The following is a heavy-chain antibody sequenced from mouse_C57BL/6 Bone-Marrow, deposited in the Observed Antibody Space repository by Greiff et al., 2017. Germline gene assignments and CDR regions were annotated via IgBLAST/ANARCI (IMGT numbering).Heavy chain of an antibody. CDR1: GYTFTSYW. Sequence: QVQLQQPGAELVKPGASVKVSCKASGYTFTSYWMHWVKQRPGPGLEWIGRIHPSDSDTNYNQKFKGKATLTVDKSSSTAYMQLSILTSADSAVYYCARAPMVSFDYWGQGTTLTVSS. V-gene: IGHV1-74*01. CDR3: ARAPMVSFDY. D-gene: IGHD2-2*01. J-gene: IGHJ2*01. CDR2: IHPSDSDT.